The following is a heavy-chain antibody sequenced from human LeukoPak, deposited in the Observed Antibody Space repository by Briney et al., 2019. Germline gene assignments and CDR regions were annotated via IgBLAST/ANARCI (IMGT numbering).Heavy chain of an antibody. Sequence: GGSLRLSCAASGFTFSSYGMSWVRQAPGKGLEWVSAISGSGGSTYYADSVKGRFTISRDNSKNTLYLQMNSLRAEDTALYYCAKDRIIVLPPAIAPVDYWGQGTLVTVSS. CDR1: GFTFSSYG. J-gene: IGHJ4*02. CDR3: AKDRIIVLPPAIAPVDY. CDR2: ISGSGGST. V-gene: IGHV3-23*01. D-gene: IGHD2-2*01.